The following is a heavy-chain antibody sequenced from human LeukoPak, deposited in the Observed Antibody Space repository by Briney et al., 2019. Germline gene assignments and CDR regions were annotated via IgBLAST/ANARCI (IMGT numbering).Heavy chain of an antibody. V-gene: IGHV1-2*02. CDR1: GYTFTGYY. CDR3: ARVVQGYSYGPNWFDP. Sequence: GASVKVPCKASGYTFTGYYMHWVRQAPGQGREGMGWINPNSGGTKYAQKFQDRVTMTRNTSINTAYMELSRLRSGDTAVYYCARVVQGYSYGPNWFDPWGQGTLVTVSS. D-gene: IGHD5-18*01. J-gene: IGHJ5*02. CDR2: INPNSGGT.